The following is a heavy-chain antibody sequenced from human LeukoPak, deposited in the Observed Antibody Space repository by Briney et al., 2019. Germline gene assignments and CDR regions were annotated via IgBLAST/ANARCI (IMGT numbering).Heavy chain of an antibody. J-gene: IGHJ5*02. CDR1: GYTFTGYY. V-gene: IGHV1-2*02. Sequence: ASVKVSCKASGYTFTGYYMHWVRQAPGQGLEWMGWINPNSGGTNYAQKFQGRVTMTRDTSTSTVYMELSSLRSEDTAVYYCARDLRDGSGSYFGGGVWFDPWGQGTLVTVSS. CDR3: ARDLRDGSGSYFGGGVWFDP. CDR2: INPNSGGT. D-gene: IGHD3-10*01.